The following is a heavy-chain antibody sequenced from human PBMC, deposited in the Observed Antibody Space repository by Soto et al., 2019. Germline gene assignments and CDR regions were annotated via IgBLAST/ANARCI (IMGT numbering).Heavy chain of an antibody. CDR3: ARERVHYYGSGPMDY. CDR2: IYYSGST. D-gene: IGHD3-10*01. CDR1: GGSISSYY. J-gene: IGHJ4*02. Sequence: SETLSLTCTVSGGSISSYYWSWIRQPPGKGLEWIGYIYYSGSTNYNPSLKSRVTISVDTSKNQFSLKLSSVTAADTAVYYCARERVHYYGSGPMDYWGQGTLVTVSS. V-gene: IGHV4-59*12.